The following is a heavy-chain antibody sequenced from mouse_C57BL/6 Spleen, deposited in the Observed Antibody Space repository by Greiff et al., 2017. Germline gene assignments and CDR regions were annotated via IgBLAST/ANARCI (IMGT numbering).Heavy chain of an antibody. D-gene: IGHD4-1*01. Sequence: VKLVESGPGLVAPSQSLSITCTVSGFSLTSYAISWVRQPPGKGLEWLGVIWTGGGTNYNSAPKSRLSISKDNSKSQVFLKMNSLQTDYTARYYCARHTGYFDYWGQGTTLTVSS. CDR2: IWTGGGT. J-gene: IGHJ2*01. V-gene: IGHV2-9-1*01. CDR3: ARHTGYFDY. CDR1: GFSLTSYA.